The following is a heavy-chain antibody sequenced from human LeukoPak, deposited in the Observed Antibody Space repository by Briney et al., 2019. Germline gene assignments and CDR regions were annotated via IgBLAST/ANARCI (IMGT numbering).Heavy chain of an antibody. CDR2: IIPIFGTA. CDR3: AIVVVPAALYYYYYGMDV. Sequence: ASVKVSCKASGYTFTGYYMHWVRQAPGQGLEWMGGIIPIFGTANYAQKFQGRVTITADESTSTAYMELSSLRSEDTAVYYCAIVVVPAALYYYYYGMDVWGQGTTVTVSS. CDR1: GYTFTGYY. D-gene: IGHD2-2*01. V-gene: IGHV1-69*13. J-gene: IGHJ6*02.